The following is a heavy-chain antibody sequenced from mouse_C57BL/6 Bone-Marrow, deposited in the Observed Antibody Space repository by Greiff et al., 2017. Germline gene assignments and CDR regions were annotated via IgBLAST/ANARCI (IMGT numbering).Heavy chain of an antibody. CDR3: ARTVITTVGESWYFDV. CDR1: GFSLTSYG. CDR2: IWSGGST. V-gene: IGHV2-2*01. Sequence: QVQLKQSGPGLVQPSQSLSITCTVSGFSLTSYGVHWVRQSPGKGLEWLGVIWSGGSTDYNAAFISRLSISKDNSKSQVFFKMNSLQAHDTAIYYCARTVITTVGESWYFDVWGTGTTVTVSS. J-gene: IGHJ1*03. D-gene: IGHD1-1*01.